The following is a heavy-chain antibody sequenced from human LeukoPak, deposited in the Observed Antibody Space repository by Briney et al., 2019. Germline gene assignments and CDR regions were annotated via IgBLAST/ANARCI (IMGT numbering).Heavy chain of an antibody. V-gene: IGHV3-64D*06. CDR2: ISSNGDNT. J-gene: IGHJ4*02. CDR1: GFTFSTYV. CDR3: VRGTGY. Sequence: GGSLRLSCSVSGFTFSTYVMHWVRQAPGKGLEYVSAISSNGDNTYYADSVKDRFTISRDNSKNTLYLRMSSLRADDTAVYYCVRGTGYWGQGTLVTVSS.